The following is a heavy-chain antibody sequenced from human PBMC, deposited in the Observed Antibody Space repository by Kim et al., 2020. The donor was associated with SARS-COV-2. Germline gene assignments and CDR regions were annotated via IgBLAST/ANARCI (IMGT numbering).Heavy chain of an antibody. CDR2: IYGGGSTT. CDR1: GFTFSSYV. D-gene: IGHD2-15*01. J-gene: IGHJ4*02. Sequence: GGSLRLSCEASGFTFSSYVMSWVRQAPGKGLEWVSSIYGGGSTTYYGDSVKGRFTISRDNSKNTLYLQMNSLRAEDTAVYFCARVQSNAVEVGAFGSWGQETLDTVS. CDR3: ARVQSNAVEVGAFGS. V-gene: IGHV3-23*01.